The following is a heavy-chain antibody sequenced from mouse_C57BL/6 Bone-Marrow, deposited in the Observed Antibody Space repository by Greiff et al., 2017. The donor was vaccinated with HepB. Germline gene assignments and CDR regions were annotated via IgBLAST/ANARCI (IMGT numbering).Heavy chain of an antibody. J-gene: IGHJ2*01. V-gene: IGHV1-82*01. CDR1: GYAFSSSW. D-gene: IGHD1-1*02. CDR3: ARNHDYKGGGYIDC. Sequence: QVQLQQSGPELVKPGASVKISCKASGYAFSSSWMNWVKQRPGKGLEWIGRIYPGDGDTNYNGKFKGKATLTADKSSSTAYMQLSSLTSEDSAVYFCARNHDYKGGGYIDCWGEGTTLTNSS. CDR2: IYPGDGDT.